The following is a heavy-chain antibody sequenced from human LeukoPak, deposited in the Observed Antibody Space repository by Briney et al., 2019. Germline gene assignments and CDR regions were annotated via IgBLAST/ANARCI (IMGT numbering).Heavy chain of an antibody. CDR3: TKGYYEPFDS. Sequence: SETLSLTCTVSGGSISSNIYYWGWIRQPPGKGLEWIGCISDSGTTYYNPSLKSRLTISLDTSKNQFSLKVRSVTAADSAMYYCTKGYYEPFDSWGQGILVTVSS. V-gene: IGHV4-39*07. D-gene: IGHD3-22*01. CDR1: GGSISSNIYY. CDR2: ISDSGTT. J-gene: IGHJ4*02.